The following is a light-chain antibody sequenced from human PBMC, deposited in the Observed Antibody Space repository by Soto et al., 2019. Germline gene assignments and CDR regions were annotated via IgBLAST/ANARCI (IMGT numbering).Light chain of an antibody. CDR2: EVS. CDR1: SSDVGSYNL. Sequence: QSVLTQPASVSGSPGQSITISCTGTSSDVGSYNLVSWYQQHPGKAPKLMIYEVSKGPSGVSNRFSGSKSGNTASLTISGLQAEDEADYDCCSYAGSSTYVFGTGTKVTVL. V-gene: IGLV2-23*02. CDR3: CSYAGSSTYV. J-gene: IGLJ1*01.